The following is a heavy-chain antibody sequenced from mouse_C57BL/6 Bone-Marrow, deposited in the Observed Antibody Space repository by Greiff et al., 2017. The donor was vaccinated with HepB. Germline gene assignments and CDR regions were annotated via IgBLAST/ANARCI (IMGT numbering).Heavy chain of an antibody. V-gene: IGHV1-81*01. D-gene: IGHD2-1*01. CDR3: APLLWYPMDY. Sequence: QVQLKQSGAELARPGASVKLSCKASGYTFTSYGISWVKQSTGQGLEWIGEIYPRSGNTYYNEKFKGKATLTADKSSSTAYMELRSLTSEDSAVYFCAPLLWYPMDYWGQGTSVTVSS. CDR1: GYTFTSYG. J-gene: IGHJ4*01. CDR2: IYPRSGNT.